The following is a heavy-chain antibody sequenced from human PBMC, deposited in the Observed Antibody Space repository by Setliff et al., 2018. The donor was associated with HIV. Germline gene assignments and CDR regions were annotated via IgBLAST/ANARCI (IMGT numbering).Heavy chain of an antibody. CDR1: GYSFTSNW. Sequence: PGESLKISCKGSGYSFTSNWIGWVRQMPGKGLEWMGIIYPGDSDARYSPSFQGQVTISADKSISTAYLQWSSLKASDTAMYYCARHVLVTRDVRYFDYWGQGTLVTVSS. CDR2: IYPGDSDA. CDR3: ARHVLVTRDVRYFDY. D-gene: IGHD2-21*02. V-gene: IGHV5-51*01. J-gene: IGHJ4*02.